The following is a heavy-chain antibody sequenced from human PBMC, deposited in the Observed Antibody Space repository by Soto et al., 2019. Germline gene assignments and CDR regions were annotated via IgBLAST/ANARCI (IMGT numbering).Heavy chain of an antibody. CDR2: IYSSGSS. CDR1: GGSFSSTSYY. CDR3: ARLTSGYYCQYYFMDV. D-gene: IGHD1-26*01. Sequence: SETLSLTCTVSGGSFSSTSYYWGWIRQPPGKGLEWIGSIYSSGSSHYNPSLKSRLTISVDTSKSQFSLKLNSVTAADTAVYYCARLTSGYYCQYYFMDVWGQGTTVT. J-gene: IGHJ6*02. V-gene: IGHV4-39*01.